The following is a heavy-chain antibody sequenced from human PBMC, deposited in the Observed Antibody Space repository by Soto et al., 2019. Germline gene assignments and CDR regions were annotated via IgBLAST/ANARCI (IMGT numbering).Heavy chain of an antibody. J-gene: IGHJ4*02. V-gene: IGHV5-10-1*01. CDR2: IDPTDSYT. CDR1: GYSFTTYW. D-gene: IGHD5-18*01. Sequence: PGESLKISCQVSGYSFTTYWISWVRQMPGKGLEWMGRIDPTDSYTRYSPSFEGRVTFSVDKSISTAYLQWSSLKASDSAMYFCARTRRGYSHIDYWGQGTPVTVSS. CDR3: ARTRRGYSHIDY.